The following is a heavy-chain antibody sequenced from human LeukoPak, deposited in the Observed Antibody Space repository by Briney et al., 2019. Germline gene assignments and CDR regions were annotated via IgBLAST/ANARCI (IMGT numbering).Heavy chain of an antibody. Sequence: PGGSLRLSCAASGFSFSNYGMNWVRQAPGKGLEWVSAISRDGANTYYADSVKGRLTISRDMSLNILYLQMIDLRAEDTAVYYCATEREKSLEYWGQGTLVTVSS. J-gene: IGHJ4*02. CDR1: GFSFSNYG. CDR2: ISRDGANT. D-gene: IGHD5-24*01. CDR3: ATEREKSLEY. V-gene: IGHV3-23*01.